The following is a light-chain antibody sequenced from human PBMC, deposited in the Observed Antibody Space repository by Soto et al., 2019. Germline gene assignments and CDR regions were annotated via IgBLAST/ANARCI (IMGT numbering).Light chain of an antibody. Sequence: QSALTQPRSVSGSPGQSVTISCTGTSGDVGGYNSVSWYQHHPGKAPKLMIYDVSKRPSGVPDRFSGSKSGNTASLTISGLQSEDEADYYCCSSAGSYALEVFGGGTKVTVL. CDR2: DVS. CDR1: SGDVGGYNS. J-gene: IGLJ3*02. V-gene: IGLV2-11*01. CDR3: CSSAGSYALEV.